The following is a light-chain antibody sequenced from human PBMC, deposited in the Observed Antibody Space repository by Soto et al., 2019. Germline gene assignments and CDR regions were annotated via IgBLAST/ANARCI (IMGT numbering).Light chain of an antibody. V-gene: IGLV2-14*01. J-gene: IGLJ2*01. CDR1: SSDVGGFNY. CDR3: ASYGITNDTAVL. Sequence: QSVLTHPASAAWSPGHSITISCTGTSSDVGGFNYVSWFQQHPGKAPKLIIYEVSNRPSGISDRFSGSKSGNTASLTISGLQAGDEAEYYCASYGITNDTAVLFGGGTQLTVL. CDR2: EVS.